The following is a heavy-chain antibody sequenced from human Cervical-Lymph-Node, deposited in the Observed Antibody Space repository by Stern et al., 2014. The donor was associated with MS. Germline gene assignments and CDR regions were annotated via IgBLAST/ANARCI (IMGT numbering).Heavy chain of an antibody. Sequence: QVTLRESGPTLVKPTETLRLTCTFSGFSLSNARMGVSWIRQPPGKALEWLAHIFSNDEKSYSTSLKSRLTISKDTSKSQVVLTMTNMDPVDTATYYCARSEPNPNWFDPWGQGTLVTVSS. CDR3: ARSEPNPNWFDP. J-gene: IGHJ5*02. CDR2: IFSNDEK. V-gene: IGHV2-26*01. D-gene: IGHD1-14*01. CDR1: GFSLSNARMG.